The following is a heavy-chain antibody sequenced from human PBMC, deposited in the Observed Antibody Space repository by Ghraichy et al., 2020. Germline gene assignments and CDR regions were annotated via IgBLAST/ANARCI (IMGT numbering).Heavy chain of an antibody. CDR3: ARDENWAFDY. CDR2: ITSSSSII. CDR1: GFTFSRYS. V-gene: IGHV3-48*01. D-gene: IGHD3-16*01. Sequence: GGSLRLSCVASGFTFSRYSMNWARQAPGKGLEWLSYITSSSSIIQYADSVKGRFTISRDNAKNSLYLQMNSLRAEDTAVYYCARDENWAFDYWGQGTLVTVSS. J-gene: IGHJ4*02.